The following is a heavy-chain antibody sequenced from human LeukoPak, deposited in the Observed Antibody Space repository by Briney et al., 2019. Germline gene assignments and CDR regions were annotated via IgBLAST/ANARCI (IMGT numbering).Heavy chain of an antibody. CDR3: ATPIYSSGWLFDY. CDR2: IYPGDSDT. D-gene: IGHD6-19*01. V-gene: IGHV5-51*01. J-gene: IGHJ4*02. CDR1: GYSFTSYW. Sequence: GESLQISCQGSGYSFTSYWIGWVRQMPGKGLEWMGIIYPGDSDTRYSPSFQGQVTISADKSISTAYLQWSSLKASDTAIYYCATPIYSSGWLFDYWGQGTLVTVSS.